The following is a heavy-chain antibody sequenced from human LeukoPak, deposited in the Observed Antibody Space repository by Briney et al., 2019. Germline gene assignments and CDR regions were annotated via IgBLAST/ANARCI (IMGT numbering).Heavy chain of an antibody. Sequence: GSLRLSCAASGFTFSNYAISWVRQAPGKGLEWVSGISGSGVSTYYADSVKGRFTISRDNSKNTLYLQMTSLRAEDTAVYYCAKVSGNPGYYYFDYWGQGTLVTVSS. CDR1: GFTFSNYA. CDR2: ISGSGVST. J-gene: IGHJ4*02. CDR3: AKVSGNPGYYYFDY. D-gene: IGHD4-23*01. V-gene: IGHV3-23*01.